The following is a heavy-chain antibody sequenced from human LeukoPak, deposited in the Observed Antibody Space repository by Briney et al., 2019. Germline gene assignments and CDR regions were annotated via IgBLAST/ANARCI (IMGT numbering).Heavy chain of an antibody. CDR3: ARDSGTTGWFDP. D-gene: IGHD1-26*01. Sequence: PSETLSLTCTVSGGSISSYYWSWIRQPPGKGLEWIGYIYYSGSTNYNPSLKSRVTISVDTSKNQFSLKLSSVTAADTAVYYCARDSGTTGWFDPWGQGTLVTVSS. CDR2: IYYSGST. J-gene: IGHJ5*02. CDR1: GGSISSYY. V-gene: IGHV4-59*01.